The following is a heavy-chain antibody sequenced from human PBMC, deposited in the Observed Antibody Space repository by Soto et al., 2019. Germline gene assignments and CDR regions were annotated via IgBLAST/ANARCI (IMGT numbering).Heavy chain of an antibody. V-gene: IGHV3-72*01. J-gene: IGHJ6*02. D-gene: IGHD6-19*01. CDR2: IRRKANSYTT. CDR3: AMLGGWSGGSSGMDF. CDR1: GLIFSDYH. Sequence: EVQLVESGGGLVQPGGSLRLSCAASGLIFSDYHMDWVRQAPGKGLEWVGRIRRKANSYTTEYAASVKSRFTISRDDSKNSLYLQMNSLKSEDTAVYYCAMLGGWSGGSSGMDFWGQGTTVTVSS.